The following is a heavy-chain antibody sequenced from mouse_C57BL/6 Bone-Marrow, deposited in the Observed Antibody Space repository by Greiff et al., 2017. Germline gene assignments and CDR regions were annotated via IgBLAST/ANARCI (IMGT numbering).Heavy chain of an antibody. D-gene: IGHD2-4*01. Sequence: QVHVKQSGPGLVQPSQSLSITCTVSGFSLTSYGVHWVRQPPGKGLEWLGVIWSGGSTDYNAAFISRLSISKDNSKSQVFFKMNSLQADDTAIYYCAKKGDYAWFAYWGQGTLVTVSA. CDR1: GFSLTSYG. J-gene: IGHJ3*01. CDR3: AKKGDYAWFAY. V-gene: IGHV2-4*01. CDR2: IWSGGST.